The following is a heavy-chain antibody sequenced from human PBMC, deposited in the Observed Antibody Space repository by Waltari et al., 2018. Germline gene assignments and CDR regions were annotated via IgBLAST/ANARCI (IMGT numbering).Heavy chain of an antibody. CDR1: GFIFSNYG. V-gene: IGHV3-33*01. J-gene: IGHJ4*02. Sequence: QVQLVESGGGVVQPGRSLRLSCAASGFIFSNYGMHWVRQAPGKGLEWVAVVYYDGRTKHYADSVKGRVTISRDNSKNTLNLEMNSLRAEDTAVYFCARCGRGVDSSASCLDHWGQGTLVTVSS. D-gene: IGHD1-1*01. CDR2: VYYDGRTK. CDR3: ARCGRGVDSSASCLDH.